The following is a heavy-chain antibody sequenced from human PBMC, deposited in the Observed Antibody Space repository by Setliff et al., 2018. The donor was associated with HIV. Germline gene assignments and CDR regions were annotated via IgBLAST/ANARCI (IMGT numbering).Heavy chain of an antibody. Sequence: SETLSLTCNVLDFSIGATSYYWGWIRQPPGKGLQWIGSVYYNGDTKYNPSLKSRLVISVDKTKNQFSLMLNSLTVADTAVYYCARLGYYNLWSGYWTDTWGQGILVTVSS. D-gene: IGHD3-3*01. V-gene: IGHV4-39*01. CDR1: DFSIGATSYY. CDR2: VYYNGDT. CDR3: ARLGYYNLWSGYWTDT. J-gene: IGHJ4*02.